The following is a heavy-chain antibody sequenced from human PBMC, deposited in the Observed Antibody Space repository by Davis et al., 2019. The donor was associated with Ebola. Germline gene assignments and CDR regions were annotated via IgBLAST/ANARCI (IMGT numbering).Heavy chain of an antibody. J-gene: IGHJ4*02. CDR3: ARAGNMGYSYGTGGY. D-gene: IGHD5-18*01. CDR2: INPSGGST. Sequence: ASVKVSCKASGYTFTSYYMHWVRQAPGQGLEWMGIINPSGGSTSYAQTFQGRVTMTRDTSTSTAYMELSSLRSEDTAVYYCARAGNMGYSYGTGGYWGQGTLVTVSS. CDR1: GYTFTSYY. V-gene: IGHV1-46*01.